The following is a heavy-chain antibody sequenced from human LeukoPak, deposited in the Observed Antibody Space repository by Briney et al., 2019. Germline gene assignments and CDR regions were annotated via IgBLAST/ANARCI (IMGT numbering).Heavy chain of an antibody. V-gene: IGHV1-46*01. CDR2: INPSGGST. CDR3: ARTYSSSGCVDY. Sequence: ASVKVSCMASGYTFTSYYLQWVRQALGQGLEWMGIINPSGGSTTYAQKFQGRVTLTRDTSTTTVHMELSSLRSEDTAVYYCARTYSSSGCVDYWGQGTLVTVSS. J-gene: IGHJ4*02. CDR1: GYTFTSYY. D-gene: IGHD6-13*01.